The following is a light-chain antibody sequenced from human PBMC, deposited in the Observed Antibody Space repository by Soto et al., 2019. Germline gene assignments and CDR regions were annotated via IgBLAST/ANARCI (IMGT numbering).Light chain of an antibody. Sequence: QSALTQPASVSGSPGQSITISCTGTSSDVGGYNYVSWYQQHPGKAPKLMIYEVSNRPSGVSNRFSGSKSGNTASLTISGLQAEDEADYYCSSYTSSSTSPLVFGGGTKVTVL. CDR2: EVS. CDR3: SSYTSSSTSPLV. V-gene: IGLV2-14*01. J-gene: IGLJ3*02. CDR1: SSDVGGYNY.